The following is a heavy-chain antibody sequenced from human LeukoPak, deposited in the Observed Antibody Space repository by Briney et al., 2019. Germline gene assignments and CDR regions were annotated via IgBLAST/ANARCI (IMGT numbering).Heavy chain of an antibody. D-gene: IGHD3-3*01. CDR1: GFTFSDYY. Sequence: PGGSLRLSCAASGFTFSDYYMSWIRQAPGKGLEWVSAISGSGGSTYYADSVKGRFTISRDNSKNTLYLQMNSLRAEDTAVYYCAKDQTTDYDFWSGYPPGFDYWGQGTLVTVSS. CDR2: ISGSGGST. V-gene: IGHV3-23*01. J-gene: IGHJ4*02. CDR3: AKDQTTDYDFWSGYPPGFDY.